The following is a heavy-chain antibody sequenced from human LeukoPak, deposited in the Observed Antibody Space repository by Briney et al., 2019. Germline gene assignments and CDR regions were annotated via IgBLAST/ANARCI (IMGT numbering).Heavy chain of an antibody. V-gene: IGHV3-33*01. CDR3: ARGLSQYQLLYPVYY. D-gene: IGHD2-2*02. J-gene: IGHJ4*02. CDR2: IWYDGSNK. Sequence: GGSLRLSCAASGFTFSNHDMHWVRQAPGKGLEWVSVIWYDGSNKYYADSVKGRFTISRDNSKNTVYLQMDSLRDEDTAVYYCARGLSQYQLLYPVYYWGQGTLVTVSS. CDR1: GFTFSNHD.